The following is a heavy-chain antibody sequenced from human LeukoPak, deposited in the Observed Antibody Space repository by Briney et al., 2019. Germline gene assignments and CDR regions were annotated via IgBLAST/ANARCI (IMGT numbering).Heavy chain of an antibody. V-gene: IGHV4-4*07. Sequence: PSETLSLTCTVSGGSISSYYWSWIRQPAGKGLEWIGRIYASGSTNYNPSLKGRVTISVDRSKNQFSLKLSSVTAADTAVYYCARMGPAAAGIVDWGQGTLVTVSS. CDR2: IYASGST. D-gene: IGHD6-13*01. CDR1: GGSISSYY. CDR3: ARMGPAAAGIVD. J-gene: IGHJ4*02.